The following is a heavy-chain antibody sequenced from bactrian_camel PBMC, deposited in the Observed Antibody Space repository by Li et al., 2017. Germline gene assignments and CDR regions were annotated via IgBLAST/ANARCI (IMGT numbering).Heavy chain of an antibody. CDR3: VRDALSGSWPNFGY. J-gene: IGHJ6*01. Sequence: QVQLVESGGGSVQPGGSLTLSCATSSFPTSTNCMAWFRQAPGREREGVARITSAGDSSYYSTSVKGRLTISRDNAKNTVYLQMSSLKPEDTAEYYCVRDALSGSWPNFGYWGQGTQVTVS. CDR2: ITSAGDSS. D-gene: IGHD2*01. V-gene: IGHV3S1*01. CDR1: SFPTSTNC.